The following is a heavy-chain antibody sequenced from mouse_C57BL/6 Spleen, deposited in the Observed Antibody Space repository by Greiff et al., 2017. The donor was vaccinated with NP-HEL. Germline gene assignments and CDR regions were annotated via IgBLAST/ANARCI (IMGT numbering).Heavy chain of an antibody. Sequence: VQLQQSGAELVRPGASVTLSCKASGYTFTDYEMHWVKQTPVHGLEWIGAIDPETGGTAYNQKFKGKAILTADKSSSTAYMELRSLTSEDSAVYYCTRCGYGSPHAMDYWGQGTSVTVSS. CDR1: GYTFTDYE. D-gene: IGHD1-1*01. J-gene: IGHJ4*01. CDR3: TRCGYGSPHAMDY. CDR2: IDPETGGT. V-gene: IGHV1-15*01.